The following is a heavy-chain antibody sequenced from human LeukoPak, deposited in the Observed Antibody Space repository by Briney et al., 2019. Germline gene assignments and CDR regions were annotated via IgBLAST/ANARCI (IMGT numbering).Heavy chain of an antibody. J-gene: IGHJ6*03. CDR1: GFTFSDYY. CDR3: AKGRGWEASYYYYYMDV. Sequence: GGSLRLSCAASGFTFSDYYMSWIRQAPGKGLEWVSYISNSGNTIYYADSVKGRFTISRDNAKNSPYLQMNSLRAEDTAVYYCAKGRGWEASYYYYYMDVWGKGTTVTISS. D-gene: IGHD1-26*01. CDR2: ISNSGNTI. V-gene: IGHV3-11*04.